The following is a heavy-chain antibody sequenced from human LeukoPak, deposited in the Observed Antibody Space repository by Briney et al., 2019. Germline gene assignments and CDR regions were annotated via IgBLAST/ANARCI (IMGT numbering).Heavy chain of an antibody. V-gene: IGHV4-61*02. CDR1: GGSISSGSYY. CDR2: IYTSGST. CDR3: ARDRNDFWSGYSYNDAFDI. D-gene: IGHD3-3*01. J-gene: IGHJ3*02. Sequence: SETLSLTCSVSGGSISSGSYYWSWIRQSAGKGLEWIGRIYTSGSTNYNPSLKSRVTISLDTSKNQFSLKLSSVTAADTAVYYCARDRNDFWSGYSYNDAFDIWGQGTMVTVSS.